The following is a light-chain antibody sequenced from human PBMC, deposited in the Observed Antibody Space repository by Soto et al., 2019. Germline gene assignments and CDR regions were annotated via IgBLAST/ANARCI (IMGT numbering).Light chain of an antibody. J-gene: IGLJ1*01. CDR3: TSYTTSSTYV. CDR1: SSDVGGYNY. CDR2: EVS. Sequence: QSVLTQPASVSGSPGQSIIISCAGTSSDVGGYNYVSWYHHHPGKAPKLMIYEVSSRPLGVSTRFSGSKSGNTASLTISGLQAEDEGDYYCTSYTTSSTYVFGTGTKVTVL. V-gene: IGLV2-14*01.